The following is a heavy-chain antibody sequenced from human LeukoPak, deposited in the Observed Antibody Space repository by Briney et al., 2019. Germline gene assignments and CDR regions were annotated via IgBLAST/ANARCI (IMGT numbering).Heavy chain of an antibody. Sequence: ASVKVSCKASGYTFTSYAMNWVRQAPGQGLEWMGWINTNTGNPTYAQGFTGRFVFSLDTSVSTAYLQISSLKAEDTAVYYCARDGGWQLVGDYYYYGMDVWGQGTTVTVSS. CDR2: INTNTGNP. V-gene: IGHV7-4-1*02. CDR3: ARDGGWQLVGDYYYYGMDV. J-gene: IGHJ6*02. CDR1: GYTFTSYA. D-gene: IGHD6-13*01.